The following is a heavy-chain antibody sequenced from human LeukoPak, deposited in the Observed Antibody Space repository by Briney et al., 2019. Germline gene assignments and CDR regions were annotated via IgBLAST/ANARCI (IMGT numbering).Heavy chain of an antibody. V-gene: IGHV3-23*01. CDR2: ISGSGGST. J-gene: IGHJ4*02. Sequence: GGSLRLSCAASGFTFSSYAMSWVRQAPGKGLEWVSAISGSGGSTYYADSVKGRFTISRDNSKNTLYLQMNSLRAEDTAVYYCAKTRYYYDSSGYPRPYYFDYWGQGTLVTVSS. CDR1: GFTFSSYA. D-gene: IGHD3-22*01. CDR3: AKTRYYYDSSGYPRPYYFDY.